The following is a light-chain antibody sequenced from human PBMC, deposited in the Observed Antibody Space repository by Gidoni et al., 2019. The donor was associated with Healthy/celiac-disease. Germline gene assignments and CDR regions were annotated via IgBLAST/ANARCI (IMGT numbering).Light chain of an antibody. J-gene: IGLJ1*01. CDR1: SSNIGAGYD. CDR3: QSYDSSLSGSDYV. Sequence: QAFLPQPPPLSGAPGPRGTLPCTGSSSNIGAGYDVHWYQQLPGTAPKLLIYGNSNRPSGVPDRFSGSKSGTSASLAITGLQAEDEADYYCQSYDSSLSGSDYVFGTGTKVTVL. CDR2: GNS. V-gene: IGLV1-40*01.